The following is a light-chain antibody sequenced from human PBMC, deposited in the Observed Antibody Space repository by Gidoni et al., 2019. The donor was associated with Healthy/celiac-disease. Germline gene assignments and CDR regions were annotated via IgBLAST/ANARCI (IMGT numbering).Light chain of an antibody. Sequence: EIVMTQSPATLSVSPGERATLSCRASQSVSANLAWYQQKPGQAPRFLIYGASTRATGIPARFRGSGSWTEFTLTISSLQSEDFAVYYCQQYNNWPYTFGQGTKLEIK. V-gene: IGKV3-15*01. CDR3: QQYNNWPYT. CDR2: GAS. CDR1: QSVSAN. J-gene: IGKJ2*01.